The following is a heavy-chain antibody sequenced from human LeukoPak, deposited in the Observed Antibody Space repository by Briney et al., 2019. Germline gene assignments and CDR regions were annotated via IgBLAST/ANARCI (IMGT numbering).Heavy chain of an antibody. D-gene: IGHD2-15*01. J-gene: IGHJ3*02. Sequence: GGSLRLSCVASGFTFHLHAMHWVRLVPGTGLEWVSLITGDGRSTYYADSVKGRFTISRDDSKNTLYLQLNSLRAGDTAVYYCAREADCSGGSCYRGAFDIWGQGTMVTVSS. CDR3: AREADCSGGSCYRGAFDI. V-gene: IGHV3-23*01. CDR1: GFTFHLHA. CDR2: ITGDGRST.